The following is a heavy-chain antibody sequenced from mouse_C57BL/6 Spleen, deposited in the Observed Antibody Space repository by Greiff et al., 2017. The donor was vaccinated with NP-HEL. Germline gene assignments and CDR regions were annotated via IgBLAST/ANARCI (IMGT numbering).Heavy chain of an antibody. Sequence: QVHVKQPGTELVKPGASVKLSCKASGYTFTSYWMHWVKQRPGQGLEWIGNINPSNGGTNYNEKFKSKATLTVDKSSSTAYMQLSSLTSEDSAVYYCARSNYRDYFDYWGQGTTLTVSS. CDR2: INPSNGGT. D-gene: IGHD2-14*01. J-gene: IGHJ2*01. V-gene: IGHV1-53*01. CDR3: ARSNYRDYFDY. CDR1: GYTFTSYW.